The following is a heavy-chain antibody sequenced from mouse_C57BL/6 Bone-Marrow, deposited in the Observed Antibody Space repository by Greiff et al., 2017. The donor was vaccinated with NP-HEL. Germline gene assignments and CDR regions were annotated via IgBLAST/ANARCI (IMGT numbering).Heavy chain of an antibody. CDR2: ISSGSSTL. V-gene: IGHV5-17*01. J-gene: IGHJ3*01. CDR3: ASDPPFAY. Sequence: EVHLVESGGGLVKPGGSLKLSCAASGFTFSDYGMHWVRQAPEKGLEWVAYISSGSSTLYYAATVKGRFTISRDNAKNTLFLQMTSLRSEDTAMYYCASDPPFAYWGQGTLVTVSA. CDR1: GFTFSDYG.